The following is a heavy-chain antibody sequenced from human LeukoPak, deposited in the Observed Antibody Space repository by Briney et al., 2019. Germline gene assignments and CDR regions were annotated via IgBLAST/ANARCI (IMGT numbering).Heavy chain of an antibody. D-gene: IGHD2-15*01. V-gene: IGHV4-39*01. CDR2: IYYSGST. J-gene: IGHJ3*02. CDR3: ARLALRSYCSGGSCYLGAFDI. Sequence: SETLSLTCTVSGGSISSSSYYWGWIRQPPGKGLEWIGSIYYSGSTYYNPSLKSRVTTSVDTSKNQFSLKLSSVTAADTAVYYCARLALRSYCSGGSCYLGAFDIWGQGTMVTVSS. CDR1: GGSISSSSYY.